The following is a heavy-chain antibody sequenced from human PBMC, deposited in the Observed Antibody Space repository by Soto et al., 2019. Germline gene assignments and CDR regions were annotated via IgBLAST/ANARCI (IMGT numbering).Heavy chain of an antibody. Sequence: GGSLRLSCAASGFTFSSYSMNWVRQAPGKGLEWVSYISSSSSTIYYADSVKGRFTISRDNAKNSLYLQMNSLRDEDTAVYYCARGLVDTAMVRPFDYWGQGTLVTVSS. J-gene: IGHJ4*02. CDR3: ARGLVDTAMVRPFDY. CDR1: GFTFSSYS. CDR2: ISSSSSTI. V-gene: IGHV3-48*02. D-gene: IGHD5-18*01.